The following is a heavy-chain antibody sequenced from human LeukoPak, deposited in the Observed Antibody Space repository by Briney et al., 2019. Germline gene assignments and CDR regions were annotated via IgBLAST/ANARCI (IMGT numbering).Heavy chain of an antibody. Sequence: GESLKISCKASGYRFCNYWIGWVRQMPGKGLEWMGIIYPGDSDTRYSPSFEGQVTISADKSISTAYLQWSSLKASDTAMYYCARTDRTEDPLDYWGQGTLVTVSS. D-gene: IGHD7-27*01. J-gene: IGHJ4*02. CDR3: ARTDRTEDPLDY. V-gene: IGHV5-51*01. CDR1: GYRFCNYW. CDR2: IYPGDSDT.